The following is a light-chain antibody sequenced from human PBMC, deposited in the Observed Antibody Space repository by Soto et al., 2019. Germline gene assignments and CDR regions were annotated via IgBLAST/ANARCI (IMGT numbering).Light chain of an antibody. CDR3: QQYGNSPWT. V-gene: IGKV3-20*01. J-gene: IGKJ1*01. Sequence: EIVLTQSPGTLSLSPGERATLSCRASQSVRSSYLAWYQQKPGQAPRLLIYDASSRATGSPDRFSGSGSGTDFTLTISRLETEDYAVYYCQQYGNSPWTFGQGTKVEIK. CDR2: DAS. CDR1: QSVRSSY.